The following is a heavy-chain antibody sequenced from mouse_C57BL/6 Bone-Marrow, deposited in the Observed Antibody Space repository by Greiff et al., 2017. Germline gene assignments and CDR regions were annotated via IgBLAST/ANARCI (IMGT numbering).Heavy chain of an antibody. J-gene: IGHJ3*01. CDR3: ASPHYGSSYGFAY. V-gene: IGHV1-22*01. CDR1: GYTFTDYN. D-gene: IGHD1-1*01. CDR2: INPNNGGT. Sequence: EVKLEESGPELVKPGASVKMSCKASGYTFTDYNMHWVKQSHGKSLEWIGYINPNNGGTSYNQKFKGKATLTVNKSSSTAYMELRSLTSEDSAVYYCASPHYGSSYGFAYWGQGTLVTVSA.